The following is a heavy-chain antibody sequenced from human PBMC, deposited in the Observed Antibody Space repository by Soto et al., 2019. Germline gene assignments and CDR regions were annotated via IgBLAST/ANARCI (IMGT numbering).Heavy chain of an antibody. CDR1: GFTFSNYS. D-gene: IGHD2-15*01. CDR2: MSYDGSNK. Sequence: QVHLVESGGGVVQPGRSLRLSCTASGFTFSNYSIHWVRQAPGKGLEWVAVMSYDGSNKYYADSVKGRFTISRDNSKNTLYVQMNSQRAEDTAMYYWARDQKGGDCRGGSCHFWYGMDVWGQGTTVTVS. V-gene: IGHV3-30-3*01. CDR3: ARDQKGGDCRGGSCHFWYGMDV. J-gene: IGHJ6*02.